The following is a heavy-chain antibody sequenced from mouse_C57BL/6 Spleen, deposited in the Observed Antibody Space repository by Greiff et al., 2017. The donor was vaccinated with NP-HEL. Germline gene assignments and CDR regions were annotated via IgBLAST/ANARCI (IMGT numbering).Heavy chain of an antibody. CDR2: ISSGGDYI. J-gene: IGHJ2*01. V-gene: IGHV5-9-1*02. Sequence: EVKLMESGEGLVKPGGSLKLSCAASGFTFSSYAMSWVRQTPEKRLEWVAYISSGGDYIYYADTVKGRFTISRDNARNTLYLQMSSLKSEDTAMYYCTREDYAYYFDYWGQGTTLTVSS. CDR1: GFTFSSYA. D-gene: IGHD1-1*01. CDR3: TREDYAYYFDY.